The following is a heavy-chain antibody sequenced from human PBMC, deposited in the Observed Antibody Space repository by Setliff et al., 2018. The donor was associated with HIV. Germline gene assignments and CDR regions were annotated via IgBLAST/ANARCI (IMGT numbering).Heavy chain of an antibody. CDR1: GYTFTSYD. V-gene: IGHV1-8*03. J-gene: IGHJ4*02. CDR2: MNPNSGHT. CDR3: ARGSGFIEAAGTDY. D-gene: IGHD6-13*01. Sequence: ASVKVSCKASGYTFTSYDINWVRQATGQGLEWMGWMNPNSGHTGYAQKFQGRVTITSDTSISTAYMELSSLSSEDTAVYYCARGSGFIEAAGTDYWGQGTLVTVSS.